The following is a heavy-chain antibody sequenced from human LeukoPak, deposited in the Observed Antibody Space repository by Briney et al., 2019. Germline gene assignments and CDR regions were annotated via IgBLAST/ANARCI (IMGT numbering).Heavy chain of an antibody. J-gene: IGHJ4*02. CDR2: ISGSGGST. CDR1: GFTFSSYD. CDR3: AKDLYYYEIDY. V-gene: IGHV3-23*01. Sequence: PGGSLRLSCAASGFTFSSYDMTWVRQAPGKGLEWVSVISGSGGSTYYADSVKGRFTISRDNSKNTLYLQMNSPRAEDTAVYYCAKDLYYYEIDYWGQGTLVTVSS. D-gene: IGHD3-22*01.